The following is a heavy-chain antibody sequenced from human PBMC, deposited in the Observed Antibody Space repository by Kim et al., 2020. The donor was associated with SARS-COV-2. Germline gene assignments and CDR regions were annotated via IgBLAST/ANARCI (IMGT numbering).Heavy chain of an antibody. CDR3: ARVSSSSWYTGWFDP. Sequence: ASLKVSCKASGYTFTSYGISWVRQAPGQGLEWMGWISAYNGNTNYAQKLQGRVTMTTDTSTSTAYMELRSLRSDDTAVYYCARVSSSSWYTGWFDPWGQGTLVTVSS. V-gene: IGHV1-18*01. CDR1: GYTFTSYG. D-gene: IGHD6-13*01. CDR2: ISAYNGNT. J-gene: IGHJ5*02.